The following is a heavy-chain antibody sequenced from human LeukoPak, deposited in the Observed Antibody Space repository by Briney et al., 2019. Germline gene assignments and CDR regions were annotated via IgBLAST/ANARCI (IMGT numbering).Heavy chain of an antibody. J-gene: IGHJ4*02. CDR1: GFTFSSYA. CDR3: AGVKTMIVVDY. CDR2: ISYDGSNK. Sequence: GGSLRLSCAASGFTFSSYAIHWVRQAPGKGLEWVAVISYDGSNKYYADSVKGRFTISRDNSKNTLYLQMNSLRAEDTAVYYCAGVKTMIVVDYWGQGTLVTASS. V-gene: IGHV3-30-3*01. D-gene: IGHD3-22*01.